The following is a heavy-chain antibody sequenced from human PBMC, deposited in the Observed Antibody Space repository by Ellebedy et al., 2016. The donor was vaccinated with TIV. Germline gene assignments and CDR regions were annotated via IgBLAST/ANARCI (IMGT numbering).Heavy chain of an antibody. CDR3: ATIFSRVVTAIPSRIREWYVNY. CDR1: GYTFTELS. D-gene: IGHD2-21*02. Sequence: AASVKVSCKVSGYTFTELSIHWVRQAPGKGLEWMGGFDPEDGETIYAQKFQGRVTMTEDTSTDTAYMELSSLRSEDTAVYYCATIFSRVVTAIPSRIREWYVNYWGQGTLVTVSS. CDR2: FDPEDGET. V-gene: IGHV1-24*01. J-gene: IGHJ4*02.